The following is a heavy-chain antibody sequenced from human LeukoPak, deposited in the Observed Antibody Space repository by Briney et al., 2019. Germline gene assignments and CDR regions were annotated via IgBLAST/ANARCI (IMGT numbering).Heavy chain of an antibody. Sequence: GASVKVSCEASGGTFSSYAISWVRQAPGQGLEWMGGIIPIFGTANYAQKFQGRVTITADESTSTAYMELSSLRSEDTAVYYCARENCSGGSCYRYYYYGMDVWGQGTTVTVSS. CDR1: GGTFSSYA. CDR3: ARENCSGGSCYRYYYYGMDV. V-gene: IGHV1-69*13. CDR2: IIPIFGTA. J-gene: IGHJ6*02. D-gene: IGHD2-15*01.